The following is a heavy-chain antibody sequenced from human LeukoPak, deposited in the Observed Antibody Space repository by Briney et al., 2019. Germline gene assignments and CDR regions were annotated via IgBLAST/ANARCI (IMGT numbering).Heavy chain of an antibody. Sequence: PSETLSLTCTVSGGSISSSSYYWVWIRQPPGKGLEWIGSIYYSGSTYYNPSLKSRVTISVDTSKNQFSLKLSSVTAADTAVYYCARHGYSYGSYAFDIWGQGTMVTVSS. D-gene: IGHD5-18*01. CDR1: GGSISSSSYY. V-gene: IGHV4-39*01. CDR2: IYYSGST. CDR3: ARHGYSYGSYAFDI. J-gene: IGHJ3*02.